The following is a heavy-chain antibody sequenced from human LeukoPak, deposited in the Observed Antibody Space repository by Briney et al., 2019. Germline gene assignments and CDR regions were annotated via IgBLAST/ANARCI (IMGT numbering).Heavy chain of an antibody. CDR3: AKDLGYCSGGSCYEGHYFDY. Sequence: GSLRLSCAASGFTISSCGMHWVRQTPGRGLEWVSAISGSGGSTYYADSVKGRFTISRDNSKNTLYLQMNSLRAEDTAVYYCAKDLGYCSGGSCYEGHYFDYWGQGTLVTVSS. J-gene: IGHJ4*02. CDR2: ISGSGGST. V-gene: IGHV3-23*01. D-gene: IGHD2-15*01. CDR1: GFTISSCG.